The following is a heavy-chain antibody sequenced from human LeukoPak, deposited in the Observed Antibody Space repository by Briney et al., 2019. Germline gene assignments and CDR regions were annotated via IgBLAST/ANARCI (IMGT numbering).Heavy chain of an antibody. J-gene: IGHJ2*01. CDR2: IIPIFGTA. CDR3: ARIVSIAARVYWYFDL. D-gene: IGHD6-6*01. CDR1: GGTFSSYA. V-gene: IGHV1-69*13. Sequence: SVKVSCKASGGTFSSYAISWVRQAPGQGLEWMGGIIPIFGTANYAQKFQGRVTITADESTSTAYMELSSLRSEDTAVYYCARIVSIAARVYWYFDLWGRGTLVTVSS.